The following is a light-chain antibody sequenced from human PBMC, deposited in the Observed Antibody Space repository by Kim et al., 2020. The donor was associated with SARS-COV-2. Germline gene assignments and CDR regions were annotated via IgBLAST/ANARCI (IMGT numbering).Light chain of an antibody. J-gene: IGKJ2*01. CDR3: QQYGSSPLT. CDR2: GAS. V-gene: IGKV3-20*01. CDR1: QSVSSSY. Sequence: LSPGERASLSCSASQSVSSSYLAWYQQKPGQAPRLLIYGASSRATGIPDRFSGSGSGTDFTLTISRLEPEDFAVYYCQQYGSSPLTFGQGTKLEIK.